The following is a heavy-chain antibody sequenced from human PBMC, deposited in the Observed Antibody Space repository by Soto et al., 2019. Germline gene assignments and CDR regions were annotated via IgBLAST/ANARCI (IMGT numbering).Heavy chain of an antibody. J-gene: IGHJ4*02. D-gene: IGHD2-15*01. CDR3: AGNCSGGNCYFTDS. CDR2: INTYNGHT. V-gene: IGHV1-18*01. CDR1: GYTFTNYG. Sequence: QVQLVQSGTEVKKPGASVKVSCKASGYTFTNYGISWVRQAPGQGLEWMGWINTYNGHTHYAQQLQGRVTMTTDTSTGTAFMELRSLGSGDTAVYYCAGNCSGGNCYFTDSWGQGTLVTVSS.